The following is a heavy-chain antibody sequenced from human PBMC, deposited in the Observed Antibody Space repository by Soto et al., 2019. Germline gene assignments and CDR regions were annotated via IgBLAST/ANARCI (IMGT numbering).Heavy chain of an antibody. J-gene: IGHJ4*02. V-gene: IGHV4-59*01. CDR1: GGSISSYY. CDR2: IYYSGST. D-gene: IGHD6-19*01. Sequence: NPSETLSLTCTVSGGSISSYYWSWIRQPPGKGLEWIGYIYYSGSTNYNPSLKSRVTISVDTSKNQFSLKLSSVTAVDTAVYYCAGSESSGWYPFDYWGQGTLVTVSS. CDR3: AGSESSGWYPFDY.